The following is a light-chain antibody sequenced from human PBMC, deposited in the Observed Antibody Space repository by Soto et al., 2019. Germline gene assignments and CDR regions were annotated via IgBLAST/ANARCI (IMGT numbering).Light chain of an antibody. Sequence: QSVLTQPPSASGTPGQRVTISCSGSSPNIGTNTVTWYQQLPGAAPKLLIYSDNQRASGVPDRFSGSKSGTSASLAISGLQSEDEADYYCAAWDVSLVVFGGGTKLTVL. CDR2: SDN. V-gene: IGLV1-44*01. CDR1: SPNIGTNT. J-gene: IGLJ2*01. CDR3: AAWDVSLVV.